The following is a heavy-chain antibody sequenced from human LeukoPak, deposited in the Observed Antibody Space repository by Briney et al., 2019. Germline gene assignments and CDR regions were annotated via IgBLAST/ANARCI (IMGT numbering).Heavy chain of an antibody. CDR2: INHSGST. J-gene: IGHJ4*02. CDR1: GGSFSGYY. V-gene: IGHV4-34*01. D-gene: IGHD6-19*01. CDR3: ARDGWGWPRYFDY. Sequence: SETLSLTCAVSGGSFSGYYWSWIRQPPGKGLEWIGEINHSGSTNYNPSLKSRVTISVDTSKNQFSLKLSSVTAADTAVYYCARDGWGWPRYFDYWGQGTLVTVSS.